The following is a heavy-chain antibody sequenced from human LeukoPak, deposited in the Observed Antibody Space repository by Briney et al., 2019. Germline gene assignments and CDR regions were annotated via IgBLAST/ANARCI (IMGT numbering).Heavy chain of an antibody. V-gene: IGHV3-23*01. CDR3: AKTSVGEGRIIASGYFDN. J-gene: IGHJ4*02. CDR2: ISGSGTVT. CDR1: GFTFSSHA. D-gene: IGHD2-15*01. Sequence: GGSLRLSCAASGFTFSSHAMNWVRQAPGKGLEWVSIISGSGTVTYYADSVKGRFTISRDNSKNTLYLQMNSLRAEDTAVYYCAKTSVGEGRIIASGYFDNWGQGTLVTVSS.